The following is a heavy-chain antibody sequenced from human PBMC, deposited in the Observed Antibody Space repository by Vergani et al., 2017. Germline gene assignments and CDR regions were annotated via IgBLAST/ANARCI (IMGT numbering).Heavy chain of an antibody. D-gene: IGHD1-26*01. Sequence: EVQLLESGGGLVQPGGSLRLSCAASAFTFSSYAMTWVRQAPGKGLEWVSGISGSGDTTYYADSVKGRFTISRDNSKNTLYLQMNSLRAEDTAVYYCAKDPGAMTARVRFDYWGQGTLVTVSS. J-gene: IGHJ4*02. V-gene: IGHV3-23*01. CDR3: AKDPGAMTARVRFDY. CDR1: AFTFSSYA. CDR2: ISGSGDTT.